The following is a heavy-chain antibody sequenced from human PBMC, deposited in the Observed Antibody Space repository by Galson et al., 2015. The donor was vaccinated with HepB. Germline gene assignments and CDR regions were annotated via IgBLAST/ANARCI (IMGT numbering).Heavy chain of an antibody. CDR3: VRDGIVLMVYDKLQY. J-gene: IGHJ4*02. CDR1: GFTFSNYA. Sequence: SLRLSCAASGFTFSNYAMHWVRQAPGKGLEWVAVISYDGSYEYHADSVKGRFTISSDNSKNTLYLQMSSLRADDTAVYYCVRDGIVLMVYDKLQYWGQGTLVTVSS. CDR2: ISYDGSYE. V-gene: IGHV3-30*04. D-gene: IGHD2-8*01.